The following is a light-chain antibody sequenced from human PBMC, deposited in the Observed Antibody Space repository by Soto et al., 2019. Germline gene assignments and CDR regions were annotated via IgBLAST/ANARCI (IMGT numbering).Light chain of an antibody. J-gene: IGLJ3*02. Sequence: QPVLAQSSSASASLGSSVNLTCTLSSGHSSFIIAWHQQQPGKAPRYWMKLEGSGTYNKGSGVPDRFPGSSSGADRYLTISNLQSEDEADYYCETWDSNTRVFGGGTKVTVL. CDR1: SGHSSFI. V-gene: IGLV4-60*03. CDR3: ETWDSNTRV. CDR2: LEGSGTY.